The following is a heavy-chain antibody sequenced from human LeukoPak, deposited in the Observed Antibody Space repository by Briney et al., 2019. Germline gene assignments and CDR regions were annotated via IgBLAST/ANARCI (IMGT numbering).Heavy chain of an antibody. CDR2: ITWKSHRT. V-gene: IGHV3-43*01. CDR1: GFTFDDDT. CDR3: SSEVGYRSLGY. D-gene: IGHD3-3*01. Sequence: GGSLRLSCAASGFTFDDDTMHWVRQTPGRGLEWVSFITWKSHRTHYADSVKDRFTVSRDNSKDSLYLQMNSLRTEDTGLYHCSSEVGYRSLGYLGQGTLVTVSS. J-gene: IGHJ4*02.